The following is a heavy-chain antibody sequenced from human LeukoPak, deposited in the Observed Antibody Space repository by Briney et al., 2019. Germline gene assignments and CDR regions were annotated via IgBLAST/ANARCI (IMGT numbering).Heavy chain of an antibody. Sequence: ASVKVSCKASGYTFTSYGISWVRQAPGQGLEWMGWISAYNGNTNYAQKLQGRVTMTRDTSTSTVYMELSSLRSEDTAVYYCARVGDYQYYFDYWGQGTLVTVSS. J-gene: IGHJ4*02. V-gene: IGHV1-18*01. CDR1: GYTFTSYG. CDR2: ISAYNGNT. CDR3: ARVGDYQYYFDY. D-gene: IGHD4-17*01.